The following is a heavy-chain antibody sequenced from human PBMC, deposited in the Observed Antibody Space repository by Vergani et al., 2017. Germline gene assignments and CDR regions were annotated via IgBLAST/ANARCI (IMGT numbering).Heavy chain of an antibody. Sequence: QVQVVQSGAEVKKSGASVKVSCKTSGYTFSNYYMHWVRQAPGQGLEWMGIINPSGGHTNYAQKFQGRVTMTRDTSTSTVYMELNSLRSEDTAIYYCARWDYGILTGYRYWGQGTLVTVSA. D-gene: IGHD3-9*01. CDR1: GYTFSNYY. J-gene: IGHJ4*02. CDR2: INPSGGHT. V-gene: IGHV1-46*03. CDR3: ARWDYGILTGYRY.